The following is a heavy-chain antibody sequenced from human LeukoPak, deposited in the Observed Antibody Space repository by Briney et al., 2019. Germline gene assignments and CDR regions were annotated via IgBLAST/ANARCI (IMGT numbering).Heavy chain of an antibody. CDR1: GFTFSSYS. CDR3: ARDQGYSSGCDAFDI. J-gene: IGHJ3*02. D-gene: IGHD6-19*01. CDR2: ISSSSSTI. V-gene: IGHV3-48*02. Sequence: GGSLRLSCAASGFTFSSYSMNWVRQAPGKGLEWVSYISSSSSTIYYADSVKGRFTISRDNAKNSLYLQMNSLRDEDTAVYYCARDQGYSSGCDAFDIWGQGTMVTVSS.